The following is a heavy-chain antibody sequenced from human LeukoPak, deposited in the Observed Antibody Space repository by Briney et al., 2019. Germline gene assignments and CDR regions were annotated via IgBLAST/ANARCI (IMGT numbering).Heavy chain of an antibody. CDR1: GYTFTGYY. D-gene: IGHD4-17*01. CDR2: INPNSGGT. Sequence: GASVKVSCKASGYTFTGYYMHWVRQAPGQGLEWMGWINPNSGGTNYAQKFQGWVTMTRDTSISTAYMELGRPRSDDTAVYYCARDPSDYGDYGGFDYWGQGTLVTVSS. J-gene: IGHJ4*02. CDR3: ARDPSDYGDYGGFDY. V-gene: IGHV1-2*04.